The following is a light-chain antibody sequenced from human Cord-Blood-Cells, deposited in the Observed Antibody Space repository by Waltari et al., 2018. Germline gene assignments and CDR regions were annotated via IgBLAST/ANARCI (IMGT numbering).Light chain of an antibody. CDR3: SSYTSSSTYV. V-gene: IGLV2-14*01. J-gene: IGLJ1*01. CDR1: SSDVGGYNY. Sequence: QPALTQPAPVSGSPGQSITIPCTGTSSDVGGYNYVSWYQQHPGKAPNLMIYDVSKRPSGVSNRFSGSKSGNTASLTISGLQAGDEADYYCSSYTSSSTYVFGTGTKVTVL. CDR2: DVS.